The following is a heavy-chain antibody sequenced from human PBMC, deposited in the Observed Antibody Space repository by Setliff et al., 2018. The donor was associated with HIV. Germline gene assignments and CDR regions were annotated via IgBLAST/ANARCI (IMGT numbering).Heavy chain of an antibody. D-gene: IGHD6-19*01. CDR1: GFSLSNSD. CDR3: ARVGYSTGWYNWFDP. CDR2: ISGSGDDT. J-gene: IGHJ5*02. Sequence: GGSLRLSCAASGFSLSNSDVDWVRQAPGKGLEWISSISGSGDDTYYADSVKGRFTISRDNAKNSLYLQMNSLRAEDTALYYCARVGYSTGWYNWFDPWGQGTLVTVSS. V-gene: IGHV3-21*04.